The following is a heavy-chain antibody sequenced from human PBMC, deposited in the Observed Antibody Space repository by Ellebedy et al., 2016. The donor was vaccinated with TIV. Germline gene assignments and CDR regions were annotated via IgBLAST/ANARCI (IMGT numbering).Heavy chain of an antibody. J-gene: IGHJ6*01. Sequence: GESLKISXVASGFTFSDAWMTWVRQAPGKGLEWVGRIKTEAEGGTAQYAAPLNGRFTISRDDSKNTLHLQMNSLKIKDTAVYYCARDRAPEGYGMDVWGQGTTVTVYS. CDR1: GFTFSDAW. V-gene: IGHV3-15*01. D-gene: IGHD3-10*01. CDR2: IKTEAEGGTA. CDR3: ARDRAPEGYGMDV.